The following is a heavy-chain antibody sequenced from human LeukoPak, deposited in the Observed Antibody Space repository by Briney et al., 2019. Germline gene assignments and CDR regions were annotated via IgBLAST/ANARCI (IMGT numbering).Heavy chain of an antibody. CDR2: ISGSGGST. CDR3: AKMGSYYHYFDY. Sequence: GGSLRLSCAASGFTSSSYAMSWVRQAPGKGLEWVSAISGSGGSTYYADSVKGRFTISRDNSKNTLYLQMNSLRAEDTAVYYCAKMGSYYHYFDYWVQGTLVTVSS. V-gene: IGHV3-23*01. J-gene: IGHJ4*02. CDR1: GFTSSSYA. D-gene: IGHD1-26*01.